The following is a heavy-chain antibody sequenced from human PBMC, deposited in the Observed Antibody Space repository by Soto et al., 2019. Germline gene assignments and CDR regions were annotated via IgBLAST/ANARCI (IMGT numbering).Heavy chain of an antibody. CDR2: ISAYNGNT. V-gene: IGHV1-18*01. Sequence: ASVKVSCKASGYTFTIYGISWVRQAPGQGLEWMGWISAYNGNTNYAQKLQGRVTMTTDTFTSTAYMELRSLRSDDTAVYYCASPGYCSGGSCYPPNYWGQGTLVTVSS. CDR3: ASPGYCSGGSCYPPNY. J-gene: IGHJ4*02. D-gene: IGHD2-15*01. CDR1: GYTFTIYG.